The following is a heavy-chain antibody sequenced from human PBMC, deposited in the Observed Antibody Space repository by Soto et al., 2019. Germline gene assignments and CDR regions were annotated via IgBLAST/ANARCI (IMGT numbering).Heavy chain of an antibody. Sequence: QVQLVQSGAEVKKPGSSVKVSCKASGGTFSSYAISWVQQAPGQGLEWMGGIIPIFGTANYAQKFQGRVTITADESTSTAYMELSSLRSEDTAVYYCARDERRAVAGLAEYYFDYWGQGTLVTVSS. CDR3: ARDERRAVAGLAEYYFDY. D-gene: IGHD6-19*01. J-gene: IGHJ4*02. CDR1: GGTFSSYA. V-gene: IGHV1-69*01. CDR2: IIPIFGTA.